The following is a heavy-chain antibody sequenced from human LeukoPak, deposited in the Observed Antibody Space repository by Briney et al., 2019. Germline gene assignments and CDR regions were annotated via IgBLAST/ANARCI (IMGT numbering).Heavy chain of an antibody. D-gene: IGHD3-22*01. CDR2: IYYSGST. J-gene: IGHJ4*02. Sequence: SETLSLTCAVSGGSISSSSYYWGWIRQPPGKGLEWIGSIYYSGSTYYNPSLKSRVTISVDTSKNQFSLKLSSVTAADTAVYYCARSPPYYYDSSATTYRYIDYWGQGTLVTVSS. CDR3: ARSPPYYYDSSATTYRYIDY. CDR1: GGSISSSSYY. V-gene: IGHV4-39*01.